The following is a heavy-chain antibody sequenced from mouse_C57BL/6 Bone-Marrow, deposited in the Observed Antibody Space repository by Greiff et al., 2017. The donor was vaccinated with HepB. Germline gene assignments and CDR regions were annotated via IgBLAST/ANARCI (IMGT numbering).Heavy chain of an antibody. CDR2: ISSGGSYT. Sequence: EVKVVESGGDLVKPGGSLKLSCAASGFTFSSYGMSWVRQTPDKRLEWVATISSGGSYTYYPDSVKGRFTISRDNAKNTLYLQMSSLKSEDTAMYYCARHYAFAYWGQGTLVTVSA. V-gene: IGHV5-6*01. J-gene: IGHJ3*01. D-gene: IGHD1-1*01. CDR1: GFTFSSYG. CDR3: ARHYAFAY.